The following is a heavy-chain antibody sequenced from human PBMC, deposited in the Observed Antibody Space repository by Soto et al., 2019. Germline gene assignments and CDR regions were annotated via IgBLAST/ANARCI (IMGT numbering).Heavy chain of an antibody. V-gene: IGHV3-7*01. D-gene: IGHD1-1*01. CDR2: INQDGNED. CDR1: GFTFISYW. J-gene: IGHJ4*02. Sequence: GGALRLSCAASGFTFISYWMNSVHEAPGKGLEWMANINQDGNEDNLLDSVKGRFTISRDNAKSALFLQMNSLRVDDTAVYYCARTGDGHHDFLDYWGQGALVTVSS. CDR3: ARTGDGHHDFLDY.